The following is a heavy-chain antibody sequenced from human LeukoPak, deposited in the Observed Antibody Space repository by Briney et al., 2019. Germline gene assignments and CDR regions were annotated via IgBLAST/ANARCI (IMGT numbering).Heavy chain of an antibody. D-gene: IGHD2-2*01. CDR2: IYPGDSDT. Sequence: PGESLKISCKGSGYSFTSYWIGWVRQMPGKGLEWMGIIYPGDSDTRYSPSFQGQVTISADKSISTAYLQWSSLKASDTAMYYCARGYCSSTSCPQYAVGAFDIWGQGTMVTVSS. V-gene: IGHV5-51*01. J-gene: IGHJ3*02. CDR1: GYSFTSYW. CDR3: ARGYCSSTSCPQYAVGAFDI.